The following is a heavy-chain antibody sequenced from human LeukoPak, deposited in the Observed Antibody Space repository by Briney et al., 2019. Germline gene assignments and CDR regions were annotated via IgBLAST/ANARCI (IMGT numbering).Heavy chain of an antibody. D-gene: IGHD6-19*01. CDR2: LRYDGSIK. V-gene: IGHV3-30*02. J-gene: IGHJ4*02. CDR1: GFTFNSYG. CDR3: GKGSSTSGCPDY. Sequence: GGSVRLSCSASGFTFNSYGMLWVGQAPGKGRVGWAFLRYDGSIKHYADSVNGRFTISRDNSKNTVSLQMNSLRPEDTAVYYCGKGSSTSGCPDYWGQGTLVTVSS.